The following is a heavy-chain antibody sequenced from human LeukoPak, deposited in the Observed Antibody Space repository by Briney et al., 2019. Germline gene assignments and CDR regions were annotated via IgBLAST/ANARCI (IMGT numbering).Heavy chain of an antibody. J-gene: IGHJ4*02. Sequence: PSETLSLICTVSGDSISTSGYYWGWIRQPPGKGLEWIGSIYFSGSTYYNPSLKNRVSISVDTSKNQFSLKLTSVTAADTAVYYCARHKGSYSHLDSWGQGTLVTVSS. D-gene: IGHD1-26*01. CDR1: GDSISTSGYY. CDR3: ARHKGSYSHLDS. V-gene: IGHV4-39*01. CDR2: IYFSGST.